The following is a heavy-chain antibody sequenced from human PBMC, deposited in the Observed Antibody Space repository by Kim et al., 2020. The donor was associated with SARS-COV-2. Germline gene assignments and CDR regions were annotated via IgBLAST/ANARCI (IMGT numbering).Heavy chain of an antibody. CDR1: GYTFTSYG. J-gene: IGHJ5*02. D-gene: IGHD3-10*01. Sequence: ASVKVSCKASGYTFTSYGISWVRQAPGQGLEWMGWISAYNGNTNYAQKLQGRVTMTTDTSTSTAYMELRSLRSDDTAVYYCARVASYGSGSYYRSWFDPWGQGTLVTVSS. V-gene: IGHV1-18*01. CDR2: ISAYNGNT. CDR3: ARVASYGSGSYYRSWFDP.